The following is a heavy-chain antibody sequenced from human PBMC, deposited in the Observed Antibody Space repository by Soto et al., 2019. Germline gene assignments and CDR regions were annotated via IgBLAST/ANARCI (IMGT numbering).Heavy chain of an antibody. D-gene: IGHD5-12*01. V-gene: IGHV4-59*01. CDR2: IYYTGST. Sequence: PSETLSLTCTVSGGSIDSYYWSWIRQPPGKGLEWIGYIYYTGSTNYNPSLKSRVTITVDTSNNQFSLKLSSVTAADTAVYYCARRRGRDGYNFGVDVCGQGTTVSVSS. J-gene: IGHJ6*02. CDR1: GGSIDSYY. CDR3: ARRRGRDGYNFGVDV.